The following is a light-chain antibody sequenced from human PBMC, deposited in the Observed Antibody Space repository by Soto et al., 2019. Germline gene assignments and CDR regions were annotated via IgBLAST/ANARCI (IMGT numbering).Light chain of an antibody. Sequence: QSVLAQPPSVSAAPGQRVTISCSGSSSNIGGNSVSWYQQLPGTAPKLLIYDDDKRPSGIPNRFSGSKSGTSATLGITGFQTGDEADYYCGSWDSSLSAYVFGTGTRSPS. V-gene: IGLV1-51*01. CDR2: DDD. CDR1: SSNIGGNS. CDR3: GSWDSSLSAYV. J-gene: IGLJ1*01.